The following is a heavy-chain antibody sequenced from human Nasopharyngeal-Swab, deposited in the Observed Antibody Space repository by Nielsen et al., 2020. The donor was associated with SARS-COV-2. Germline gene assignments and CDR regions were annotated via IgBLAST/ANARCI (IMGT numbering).Heavy chain of an antibody. V-gene: IGHV3-21*01. CDR3: ARGRGGSYFSYFEY. CDR2: ISSSSSDI. CDR1: GFRDYS. D-gene: IGHD1-26*01. J-gene: IGHJ4*02. Sequence: GESLKISCVDSGFRDYSMNWVRQAPGKGLEWVSSISSSSSDIYYVDSVKGRFTISRDNSKNTLSLQMNSLRAEDTAVYYCARGRGGSYFSYFEYWGQGTLVTVSS.